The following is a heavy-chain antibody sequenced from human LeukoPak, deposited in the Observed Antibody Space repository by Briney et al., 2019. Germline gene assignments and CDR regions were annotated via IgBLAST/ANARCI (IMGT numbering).Heavy chain of an antibody. CDR1: GFTFSSYA. D-gene: IGHD3-16*02. CDR2: ISGSGDNT. V-gene: IGHV3-23*01. J-gene: IGHJ5*02. Sequence: GGSLRLSCAASGFTFSSYAMSWVRQAPGKGLEWVSGISGSGDNTYYADSVKGRFTISRDNSKNTLYLQMNSLRAEDTAVYYCAKDQGPYDYVWGSYRSARGNWFDPWGQGTLVTVSS. CDR3: AKDQGPYDYVWGSYRSARGNWFDP.